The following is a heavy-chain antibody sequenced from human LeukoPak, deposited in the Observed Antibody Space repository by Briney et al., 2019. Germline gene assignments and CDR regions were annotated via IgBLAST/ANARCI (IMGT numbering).Heavy chain of an antibody. Sequence: AAVKVSCKASGYTFTGYYMHWVRQAPGQGLEWMGWINPNSGGTNYAQKFQGRVTMTRDTSISTAYMELSSLRSEDTAVYYCARGGVYCSGGSCYKFGDYWGQGTLVTVPS. D-gene: IGHD2-15*01. CDR2: INPNSGGT. CDR1: GYTFTGYY. V-gene: IGHV1-2*02. CDR3: ARGGVYCSGGSCYKFGDY. J-gene: IGHJ4*02.